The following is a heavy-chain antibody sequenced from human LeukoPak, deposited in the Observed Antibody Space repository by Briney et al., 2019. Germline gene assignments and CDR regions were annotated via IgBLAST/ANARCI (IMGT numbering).Heavy chain of an antibody. CDR2: ISYDGSNK. CDR3: ARSFRSSSGYLCDY. J-gene: IGHJ4*02. Sequence: GGSLRLSCAASGFTFGTYAMSWVRQAPGKGLEWVAVISYDGSNKYYADSVKGRFTISRDNSKNTLYLQMNSLRAEDTAVYYCARSFRSSSGYLCDYWGQGTLVTVSS. V-gene: IGHV3-30*04. CDR1: GFTFGTYA. D-gene: IGHD3-22*01.